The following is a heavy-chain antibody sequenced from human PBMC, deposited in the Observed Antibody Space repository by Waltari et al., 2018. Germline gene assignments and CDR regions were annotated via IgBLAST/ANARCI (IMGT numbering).Heavy chain of an antibody. CDR2: SNPNSGGT. D-gene: IGHD6-19*01. J-gene: IGHJ4*02. V-gene: IGHV1-2*06. CDR1: GYTFTGYY. CDR3: ARDLYSSQSTLDY. Sequence: QVQLVQSGAEVKKPGASVKVSCKASGYTFTGYYMPWVRQAPGRGLEWMGRSNPNSGGTDYAQKFQGRVTMTRDTSISTAYMELSRLRSDDTAVYYCARDLYSSQSTLDYWGQGTLVTVSS.